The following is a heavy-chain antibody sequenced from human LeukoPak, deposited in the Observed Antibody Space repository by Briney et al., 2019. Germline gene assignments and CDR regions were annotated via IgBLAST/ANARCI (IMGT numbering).Heavy chain of an antibody. D-gene: IGHD3-16*01. V-gene: IGHV3-21*01. Sequence: PGGSLRLSCAASGFMFNIYNMNWVRQAPGKGLEWVSSISSSSSNIYYADSVKGRFTISRDNSKNTLYLQMNNLRAEDTGVYYCARDDGAGGPFDYWGQGTLVTVSS. CDR2: ISSSSSNI. CDR3: ARDDGAGGPFDY. CDR1: GFMFNIYN. J-gene: IGHJ4*02.